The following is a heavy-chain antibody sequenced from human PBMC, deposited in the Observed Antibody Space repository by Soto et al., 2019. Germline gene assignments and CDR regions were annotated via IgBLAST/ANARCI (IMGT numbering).Heavy chain of an antibody. J-gene: IGHJ3*02. Sequence: LGESLKISCKVSGYSFTSYWIAWVRQMPGKGPEWMGIIYPGDSDSRYSPSFQGQVTFSADQSIGTAYLQWGSLKASDTATYYCGRALSHSGYFECLSHDFDIWGQGTMVTVSS. V-gene: IGHV5-51*01. CDR1: GYSFTSYW. CDR3: GRALSHSGYFECLSHDFDI. D-gene: IGHD3-9*01. CDR2: IYPGDSDS.